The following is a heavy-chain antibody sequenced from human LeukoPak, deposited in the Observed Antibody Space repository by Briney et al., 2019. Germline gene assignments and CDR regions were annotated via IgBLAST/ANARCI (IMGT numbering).Heavy chain of an antibody. D-gene: IGHD3-10*01. CDR1: GGSISSGGYS. J-gene: IGHJ4*02. V-gene: IGHV4-30-2*01. CDR2: IYHSGST. CDR3: ARARDGSTFDY. Sequence: SETLSLTCAVSGGSISSGGYSWSWLRQPPGKGLEWIGYIYHSGSTYYNPSLKSRVTISVDRSKNQFSLKLSSVTAADTAVYYCARARDGSTFDYWGQGTLVTVSS.